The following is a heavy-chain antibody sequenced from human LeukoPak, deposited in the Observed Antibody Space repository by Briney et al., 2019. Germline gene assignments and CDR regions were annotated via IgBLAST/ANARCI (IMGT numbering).Heavy chain of an antibody. CDR2: ISGSGAGT. CDR3: AKSVIGYCSSTSCFFDY. V-gene: IGHV3-23*01. Sequence: GGSLRLSCAASGFTISSYDMSWVRQAPGKGLEWVSVISGSGAGTYNADSVKGRLTISRDNSKNTLYLQMNSLRAEDTAVYYCAKSVIGYCSSTSCFFDYWGQGTLVTVSS. D-gene: IGHD2-2*01. J-gene: IGHJ4*02. CDR1: GFTISSYD.